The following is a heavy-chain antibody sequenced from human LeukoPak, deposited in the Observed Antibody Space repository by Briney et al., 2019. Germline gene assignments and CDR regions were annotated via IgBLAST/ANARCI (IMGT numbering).Heavy chain of an antibody. V-gene: IGHV4-59*08. CDR3: ATGSKYSSSWSGYYYYGMDV. D-gene: IGHD6-13*01. Sequence: SETLSLACTVSGGSISSYYWSWIRQPPGKGLEWIGYIYYSGSTNYNPSLESRVTISVDTSKNQFSLKLSSVTAADTAVYYCATGSKYSSSWSGYYYYGMDVWGQGTTVTVSS. J-gene: IGHJ6*02. CDR1: GGSISSYY. CDR2: IYYSGST.